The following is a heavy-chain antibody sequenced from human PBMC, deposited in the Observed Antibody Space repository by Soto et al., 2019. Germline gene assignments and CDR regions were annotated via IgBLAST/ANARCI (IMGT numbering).Heavy chain of an antibody. CDR3: AREPGASPYYYYYGMDF. D-gene: IGHD1-26*01. V-gene: IGHV4-4*02. Sequence: SETLSLTCAVSGGSISTSNWWSWVRQPPGKGLEWIGEVYRTGSTNYNPSLESRLTISVDKSKNQFSLKLSSVTAADTAVYYCAREPGASPYYYYYGMDFWGQGTTVTVSS. J-gene: IGHJ6*02. CDR2: VYRTGST. CDR1: GGSISTSNW.